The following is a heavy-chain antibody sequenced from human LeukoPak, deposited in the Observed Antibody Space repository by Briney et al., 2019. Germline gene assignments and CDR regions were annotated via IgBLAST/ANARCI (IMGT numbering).Heavy chain of an antibody. CDR3: ARDSRGSGSYLWWFDP. CDR1: GGSISSYY. CDR2: IYTSGST. D-gene: IGHD3-10*01. Sequence: SETLSLTCTVSGGSISSYYWSWIRQPAGRGLEWIGRIYTSGSTNYNPSLKSRVTMSVDTSKNQFSLKLSSVTAADTAVYYCARDSRGSGSYLWWFDPWGQGTLVTVSS. J-gene: IGHJ5*02. V-gene: IGHV4-4*07.